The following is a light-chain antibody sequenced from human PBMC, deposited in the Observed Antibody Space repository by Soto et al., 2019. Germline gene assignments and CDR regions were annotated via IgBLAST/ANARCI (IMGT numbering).Light chain of an antibody. Sequence: QSALTQPASVSGSPGQSITISCTGTSSDVGGYNYVSWYQQHPGKAPKLMIYEVSNRPSGVSNRFSGSKSGNTASLTISGVQAEDEADYYCSSYTSSSTPYVVFGGGTTLTVL. CDR1: SSDVGGYNY. CDR3: SSYTSSSTPYVV. CDR2: EVS. V-gene: IGLV2-14*01. J-gene: IGLJ2*01.